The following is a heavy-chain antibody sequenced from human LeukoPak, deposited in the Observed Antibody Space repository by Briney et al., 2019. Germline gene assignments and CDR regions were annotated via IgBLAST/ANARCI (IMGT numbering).Heavy chain of an antibody. CDR1: VYTFTSYD. J-gene: IGHJ6*03. D-gene: IGHD6-13*01. Sequence: GASVKVSCKASVYTFTSYDINWVRQATGQGLEGMGWMNPNSGNTGYAQKFQGKVTITRDTSISTAYMELSRLISDATAVYYCARDGRPPSIAAAGKPYYYYYMDVWGKGTTVTVSS. V-gene: IGHV1-8*01. CDR3: ARDGRPPSIAAAGKPYYYYYMDV. CDR2: MNPNSGNT.